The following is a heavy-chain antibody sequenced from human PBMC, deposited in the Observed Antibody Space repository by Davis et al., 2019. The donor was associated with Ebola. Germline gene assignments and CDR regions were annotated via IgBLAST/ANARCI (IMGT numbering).Heavy chain of an antibody. CDR1: GGSFSGYY. V-gene: IGHV4-34*01. Sequence: MPSETLSLTCAVYGGSFSGYYWNWIRQPPGKGLEWIGEINHSGSTNYNPSLKSRVTMSVDTSKNQFSLKLSSVTAADTAVYYCARALGYCRFDPWGQGTLVTVSS. CDR3: ARALGYCRFDP. D-gene: IGHD2-15*01. CDR2: INHSGST. J-gene: IGHJ5*02.